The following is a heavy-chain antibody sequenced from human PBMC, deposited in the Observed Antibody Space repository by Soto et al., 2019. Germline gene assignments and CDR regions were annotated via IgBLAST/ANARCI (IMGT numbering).Heavy chain of an antibody. CDR1: GYTFTSYD. Sequence: QVQLVQSGAEVKKPGASVKVSCKASGYTFTSYDINWVRQATGQGLEWMGWMNPNSGNTGYAQKFQRRVNMTRSTSISTAYMELSSLTSKDTAVYYCARGNFSWFDTWGQGTLFTVSS. V-gene: IGHV1-8*01. CDR3: ARGNFSWFDT. J-gene: IGHJ5*02. D-gene: IGHD1-7*01. CDR2: MNPNSGNT.